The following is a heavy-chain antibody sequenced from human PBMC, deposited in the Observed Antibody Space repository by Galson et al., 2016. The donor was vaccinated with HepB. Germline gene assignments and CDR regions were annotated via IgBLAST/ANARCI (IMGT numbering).Heavy chain of an antibody. V-gene: IGHV3-21*01. J-gene: IGHJ4*02. Sequence: SLRLSCAASGFNFNTYDMNWGRQAPGKGLEWVSYISRTSSYIYYADSVRGRFTISRDNAKNSLFLQLNSLRAADTAIYYCARDMAGYNWIDFWGLGTLVTVSS. D-gene: IGHD5-24*01. CDR3: ARDMAGYNWIDF. CDR1: GFNFNTYD. CDR2: ISRTSSYI.